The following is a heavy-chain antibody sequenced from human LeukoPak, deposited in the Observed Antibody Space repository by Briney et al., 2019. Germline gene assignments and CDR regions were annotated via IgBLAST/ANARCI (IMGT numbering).Heavy chain of an antibody. CDR2: INHSGST. Sequence: SETLSLTCAVDGGSFSDYYWSRIRQPPGKGLEWIGEINHSGSTNYNPSLKSRVTISVDTSKNQFSLKLSSVTASDTAVYYCARGIAAAFVYWGQGTLVTVSS. J-gene: IGHJ4*02. D-gene: IGHD6-13*01. CDR3: ARGIAAAFVY. V-gene: IGHV4-34*01. CDR1: GGSFSDYY.